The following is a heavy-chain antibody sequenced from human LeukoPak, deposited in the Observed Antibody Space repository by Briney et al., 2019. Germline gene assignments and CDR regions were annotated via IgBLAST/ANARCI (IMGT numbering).Heavy chain of an antibody. J-gene: IGHJ4*02. CDR2: ISYDGSNK. Sequence: GGSLRLSCAASGFTFSSYAMHWVRQAPGKGLEWVAVISYDGSNKYYADSVKGRFTISRGNSKNTLYLQMNSLRAEDTAVYYSAVIVVVPAAIWFDYWGQGTLVTVSS. V-gene: IGHV3-30-3*01. CDR1: GFTFSSYA. CDR3: AVIVVVPAAIWFDY. D-gene: IGHD2-2*02.